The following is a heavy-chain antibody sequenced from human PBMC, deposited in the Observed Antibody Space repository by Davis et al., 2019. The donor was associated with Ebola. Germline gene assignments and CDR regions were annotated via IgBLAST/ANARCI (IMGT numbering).Heavy chain of an antibody. Sequence: SETLSLTCTVSGGSISSYYWSWIRQPPGKGLEWIGYIYYSGSTNYNPSLKSRVTISVDTSKNQFSLKLSSVTAADTAVYYCARGYYGSGSYYNEGFWWFDPWGQGTLVTVSS. CDR2: IYYSGST. J-gene: IGHJ5*02. CDR1: GGSISSYY. V-gene: IGHV4-59*01. CDR3: ARGYYGSGSYYNEGFWWFDP. D-gene: IGHD3-10*01.